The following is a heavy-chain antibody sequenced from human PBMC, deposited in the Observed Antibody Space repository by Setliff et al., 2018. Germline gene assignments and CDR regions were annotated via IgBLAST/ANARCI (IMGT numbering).Heavy chain of an antibody. CDR1: GFTSSMYG. CDR3: ARGHTSMAP. D-gene: IGHD5-18*01. CDR2: ITSSGDTM. J-gene: IGHJ5*02. V-gene: IGHV3-48*04. Sequence: LSLTCAASGFTSSMYGVHWVRQAPGKGLEWVSYITSSGDTMNYADSVKGRFTISRDNAKNSLHLQMNSLRAEDTAVYYCARGHTSMAPWGQGTLVTVSS.